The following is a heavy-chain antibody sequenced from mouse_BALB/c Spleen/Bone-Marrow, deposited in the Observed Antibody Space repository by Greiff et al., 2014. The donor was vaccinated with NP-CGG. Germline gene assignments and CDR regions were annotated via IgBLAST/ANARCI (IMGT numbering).Heavy chain of an antibody. J-gene: IGHJ4*01. D-gene: IGHD2-3*01. CDR1: GFTFSSFA. CDR2: ISSGGSYT. V-gene: IGHV5-9-4*01. CDR3: AIMKNYAMDY. Sequence: EVKLEESGGGLVKPGGSLKLSCAASGFTFSSFAMSRIRQSPEKRLEWVAEISSGGSYTYYPDTVTGRFTISRDNAKNTLYPEMSSLRSEDTAMYYCAIMKNYAMDYWGQGTSVTVSS.